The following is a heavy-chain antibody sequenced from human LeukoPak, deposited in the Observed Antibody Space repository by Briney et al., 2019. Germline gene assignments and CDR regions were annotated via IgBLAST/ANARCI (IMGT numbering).Heavy chain of an antibody. CDR3: ARVVDHDYGDYYLDY. J-gene: IGHJ4*02. V-gene: IGHV3-23*01. CDR1: GFTLSTYA. CDR2: TSSSDAGT. D-gene: IGHD4-17*01. Sequence: PGGSLRLSCAASGFTLSTYAMSWVRQTPGKGLEWVAATSSSDAGTYHADSVKGRLTISRDNSKNTLYLQMNSLRAEDTAVYYCARVVDHDYGDYYLDYWGQGTLVTVSS.